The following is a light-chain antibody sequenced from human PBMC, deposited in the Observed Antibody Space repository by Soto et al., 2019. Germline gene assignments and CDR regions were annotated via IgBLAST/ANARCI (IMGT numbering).Light chain of an antibody. CDR3: QQSYSTLLS. Sequence: IELTQSPSSLSASVGDRVTITCRASQSISTYLNWYQQKGGKAPKLLIHGASSLQSGVPLRFSATGSGTDFSLTIVSLQPEDFATYYCQQSYSTLLSFGGGTKVDIK. J-gene: IGKJ4*01. V-gene: IGKV1-39*01. CDR1: QSISTY. CDR2: GAS.